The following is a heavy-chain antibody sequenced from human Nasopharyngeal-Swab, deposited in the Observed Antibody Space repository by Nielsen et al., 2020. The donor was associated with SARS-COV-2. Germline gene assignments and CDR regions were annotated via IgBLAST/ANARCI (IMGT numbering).Heavy chain of an antibody. D-gene: IGHD2-2*01. V-gene: IGHV7-4-1*02. CDR1: GYTFTNYA. J-gene: IGHJ4*02. Sequence: ASVMVSCKTSGYTFTNYAMNWVRQAPGQGLEWMGWINTNTGNPMYAQGFTGRFVFSLDTSVSTAYLQISSLKAEDTAVYYCARDLVGLGYYWGQGTLVTVSS. CDR2: INTNTGNP. CDR3: ARDLVGLGYY.